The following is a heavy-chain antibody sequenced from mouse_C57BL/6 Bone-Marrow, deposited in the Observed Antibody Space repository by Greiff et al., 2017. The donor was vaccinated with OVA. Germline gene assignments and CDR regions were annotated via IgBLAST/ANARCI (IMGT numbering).Heavy chain of an antibody. CDR1: GYTFTDYN. D-gene: IGHD2-5*01. CDR3: ARGGPYYSNYWFAY. V-gene: IGHV1-22*01. J-gene: IGHJ3*01. Sequence: EVQLQQSGPELVKPGASVKMSCKASGYTFTDYNMHWVKQSHGKSLEWIGYINPNNGGTSYNQKFKGKATLTVNKSSSTAYMELRSLTSEDSAVYYCARGGPYYSNYWFAYWGQGTLVTVSA. CDR2: INPNNGGT.